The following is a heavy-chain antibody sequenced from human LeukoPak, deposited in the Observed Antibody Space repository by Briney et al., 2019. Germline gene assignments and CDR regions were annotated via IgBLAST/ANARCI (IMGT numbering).Heavy chain of an antibody. Sequence: ASVKVSCKASGYTFTSYVISWVRQAPGQGLEWMGWISAYNGNTNYAQKLQGRVTMTTDTSTSTAYMELRSLRSDDTAVYYCARHRLPRVYYDSSGYYHNAFDIWGQGTMVTVSS. J-gene: IGHJ3*02. CDR3: ARHRLPRVYYDSSGYYHNAFDI. CDR2: ISAYNGNT. CDR1: GYTFTSYV. D-gene: IGHD3-22*01. V-gene: IGHV1-18*01.